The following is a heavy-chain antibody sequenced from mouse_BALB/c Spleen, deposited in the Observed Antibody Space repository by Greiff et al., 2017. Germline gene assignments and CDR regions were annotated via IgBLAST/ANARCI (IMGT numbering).Heavy chain of an antibody. J-gene: IGHJ4*01. CDR2: ISSGGSYT. V-gene: IGHV5-9-3*01. Sequence: EVKLMESGGGLVKPGGSLKLSCAASGFTFSSYAMSWVRQTPEKRLEWVATISSGGSYTYYPDSVKGRFTISRDNAKNTLYLQMSSLRSEDTAMYYCARQGDYGKGDYAMDYWGQGTSVTVSS. CDR1: GFTFSSYA. D-gene: IGHD2-1*01. CDR3: ARQGDYGKGDYAMDY.